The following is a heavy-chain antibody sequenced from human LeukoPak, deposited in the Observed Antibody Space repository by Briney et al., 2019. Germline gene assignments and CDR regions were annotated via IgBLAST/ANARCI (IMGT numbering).Heavy chain of an antibody. D-gene: IGHD3-10*01. CDR1: GYSFTTYG. CDR3: ARIGITMVRGGNPWFDP. Sequence: GASVKVSCKASGYSFTTYGMNWVPQAPGQGLEWMGIINPSGGSTSYAQKFQGRVTMTRDTSTSTVYMELSSLRSEDTAVYYCARIGITMVRGGNPWFDPWGQGTLVTVSS. V-gene: IGHV1-46*01. J-gene: IGHJ5*02. CDR2: INPSGGST.